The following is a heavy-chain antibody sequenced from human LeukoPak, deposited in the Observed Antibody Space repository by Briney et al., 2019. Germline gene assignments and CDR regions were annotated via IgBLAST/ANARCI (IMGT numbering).Heavy chain of an antibody. V-gene: IGHV3-11*01. CDR3: AVGYCSSTSCWADAFDI. Sequence: PGGSLRLSCAASGFTFSDYYMSWIRQAPGKGLEWDSYISSSGSTIYYADSVKGRFTISRDNAKNSLYLQMNSLRAEDTAVYYCAVGYCSSTSCWADAFDIWGQGTMVTVSS. CDR1: GFTFSDYY. D-gene: IGHD2-2*01. J-gene: IGHJ3*02. CDR2: ISSSGSTI.